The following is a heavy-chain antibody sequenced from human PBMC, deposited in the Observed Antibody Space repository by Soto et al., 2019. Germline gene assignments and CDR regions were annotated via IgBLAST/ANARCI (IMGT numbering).Heavy chain of an antibody. J-gene: IGHJ5*02. CDR2: VDTDGGGT. V-gene: IGHV3-74*01. CDR1: GFTLRSHR. CDR3: ATVFDL. Sequence: EVQLVESGGGLVQPGGSLRVSCAASGFTLRSHRIHWVRQVPGKGLEWVARVDTDGGGTNYADSVKGRFTISTDNAKNTVYLQMNGLRAEDTAVYYCATVFDLWGQGTLVTVSS.